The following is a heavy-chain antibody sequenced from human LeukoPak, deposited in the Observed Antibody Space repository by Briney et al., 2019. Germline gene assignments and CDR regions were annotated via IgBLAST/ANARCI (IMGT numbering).Heavy chain of an antibody. CDR3: TRLTTVVP. J-gene: IGHJ5*02. CDR2: IRSIANSYAT. V-gene: IGHV3-73*01. D-gene: IGHD4-11*01. Sequence: GGSLRLSCAASGFTFSGSAMHWVRQASGKGLEWVGRIRSIANSYATAYAASVKGRFTISRDDSKNTAYLQMNSLKTEDTAMYYCTRLTTVVPWGQGTLVTVSS. CDR1: GFTFSGSA.